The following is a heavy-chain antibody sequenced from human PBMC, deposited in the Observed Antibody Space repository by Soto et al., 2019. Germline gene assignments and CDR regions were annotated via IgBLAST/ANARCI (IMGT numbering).Heavy chain of an antibody. CDR2: IRKKTNSYTT. Sequence: GGSLRLSCAASGFIFSDNYMDWVRQAPGKGLEWVGRIRKKTNSYTTEYASSVKGRSTISRDDSKNSLFLQMNSLKTEDTAVYYGAWALFASDRFFDCWGQGTLVTVSS. CDR1: GFIFSDNY. V-gene: IGHV3-72*01. CDR3: AWALFASDRFFDC. J-gene: IGHJ4*02. D-gene: IGHD3-16*01.